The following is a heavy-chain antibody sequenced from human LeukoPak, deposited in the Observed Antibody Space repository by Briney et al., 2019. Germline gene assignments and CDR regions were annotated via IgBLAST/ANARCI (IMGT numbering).Heavy chain of an antibody. CDR1: GFTFRSYG. J-gene: IGHJ4*02. D-gene: IGHD3-22*01. CDR3: AKVNYYDSSGYLDY. Sequence: GGSLRLPCAASGFTFRSYGMHWVRQAPGKGLEWVAVISHDGSDEYYADSVKGRFTISRDNSKNTMYLQMNSLRAEDTAVYYCAKVNYYDSSGYLDYWGQGTLVTVSS. CDR2: ISHDGSDE. V-gene: IGHV3-30*18.